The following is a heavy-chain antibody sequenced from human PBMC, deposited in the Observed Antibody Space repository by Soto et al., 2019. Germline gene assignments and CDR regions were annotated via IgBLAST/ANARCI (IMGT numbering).Heavy chain of an antibody. CDR3: ARGAAAAGTYYFDY. CDR2: IKQDGSEK. Sequence: EVQLVESGGGLVQPGGSLRLSCAASGFTFSSYWMSWVRQAPGKGLEWVANIKQDGSEKYYVDSVKGRFTISRDNAKNSLYLQMNSLRAEYTAVYYCARGAAAAGTYYFDYWGQGTLVTVSS. J-gene: IGHJ4*02. V-gene: IGHV3-7*01. CDR1: GFTFSSYW. D-gene: IGHD6-13*01.